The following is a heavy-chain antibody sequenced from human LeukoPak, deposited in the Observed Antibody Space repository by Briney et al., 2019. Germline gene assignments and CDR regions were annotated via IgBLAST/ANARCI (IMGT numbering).Heavy chain of an antibody. CDR2: FDPEDGET. V-gene: IGHV1-24*01. D-gene: IGHD3-10*01. CDR3: ATVGPGLLWFGPFDY. CDR1: GYTLTELS. J-gene: IGHJ4*02. Sequence: ASVKVSCKVSGYTLTELSMHWVRQAPGKGLEWMGGFDPEDGETIYAQKFQGRVTMTEDTSTDTAYMELSSLRSEDTAVYYCATVGPGLLWFGPFDYWGQGTLVTVSS.